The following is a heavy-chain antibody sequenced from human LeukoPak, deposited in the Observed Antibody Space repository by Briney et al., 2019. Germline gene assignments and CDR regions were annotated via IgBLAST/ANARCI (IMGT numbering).Heavy chain of an antibody. CDR1: GDSISSYY. CDR2: IYFSGST. V-gene: IGHV4-59*01. Sequence: KPSETLSLTCTVSGDSISSYYWSWIRQPPRKGLERIGYIYFSGSTNYNHYFKSRVTISVDTSKNQFSLKLSSVTVADTAVYYCARRFEYYDFWSGYYLWYFDLWGRGTLVTVSS. D-gene: IGHD3-3*01. CDR3: ARRFEYYDFWSGYYLWYFDL. J-gene: IGHJ2*01.